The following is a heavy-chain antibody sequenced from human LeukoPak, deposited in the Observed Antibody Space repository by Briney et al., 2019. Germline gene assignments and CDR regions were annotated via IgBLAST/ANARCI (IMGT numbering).Heavy chain of an antibody. J-gene: IGHJ4*02. Sequence: PSETPSLTCTVSGGSISGYYASWIRQPPGKGLEWIGYIYYSGSTYYNPSLRSRVTISVDTSKAQFSLKLSSVTAADTALYYCARGAVVGNTGYYFDYWGQGTLVTVSS. V-gene: IGHV4-59*01. CDR3: ARGAVVGNTGYYFDY. CDR2: IYYSGST. D-gene: IGHD6-19*01. CDR1: GGSISGYY.